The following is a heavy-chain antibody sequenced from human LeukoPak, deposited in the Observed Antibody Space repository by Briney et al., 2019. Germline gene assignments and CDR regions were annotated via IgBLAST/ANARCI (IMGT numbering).Heavy chain of an antibody. CDR1: GGSISNSY. D-gene: IGHD2-2*01. CDR2: VYYSGST. V-gene: IGHV4-59*01. J-gene: IGHJ4*02. Sequence: PSETLSLTCTVSGGSISNSYWSWIRQPPGKGLEWIGSVYYSGSTNYNPSLKSRVAISVDTSRNQFSLKLNSMTAADTAMYYCARKRASNDYWGQGTLVTVSS. CDR3: ARKRASNDY.